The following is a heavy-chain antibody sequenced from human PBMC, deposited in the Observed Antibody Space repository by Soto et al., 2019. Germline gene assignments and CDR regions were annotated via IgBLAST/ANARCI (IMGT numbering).Heavy chain of an antibody. D-gene: IGHD3-10*01. V-gene: IGHV1-24*01. CDR2: FDPEEGET. CDR3: ATYQWFGDLETGSLDALEV. J-gene: IGHJ6*01. Sequence: AASVKVSCKVSGHTLTDLSVHWVRQAPGKGREWMGGFDPEEGETIYSQKFQDRVITTEDTSSDKAYMELSSLTSADSAVYYCATYQWFGDLETGSLDALEVWGQGTTVSVSS. CDR1: GHTLTDLS.